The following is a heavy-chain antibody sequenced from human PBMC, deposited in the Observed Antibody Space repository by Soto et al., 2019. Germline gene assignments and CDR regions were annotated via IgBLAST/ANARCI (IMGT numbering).Heavy chain of an antibody. V-gene: IGHV4-4*07. CDR1: GGSISSYY. J-gene: IGHJ3*02. CDR3: ARVTYYYDSSGYYRGGAFDI. D-gene: IGHD3-22*01. Sequence: SSETLSLTCTVSGGSISSYYWSWIRQPAGKGLEWIGRIYTSGSTSYNPSLKSRVTMSVDTSKNQFPLKLSSVTAADTAVYYCARVTYYYDSSGYYRGGAFDIWGQGTMVTVSS. CDR2: IYTSGST.